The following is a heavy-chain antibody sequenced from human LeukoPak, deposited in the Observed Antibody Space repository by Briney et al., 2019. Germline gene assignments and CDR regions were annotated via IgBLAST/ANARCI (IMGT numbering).Heavy chain of an antibody. Sequence: ASVKVSCKASGYTFTVYYMHWVRQAPGQGLEWMGWINPNSGNTGYAQKFQGRVTITRNTSISTAYMELSSLRSEDTAVYYCARAAGTDYYYYYMDVWGKGTTVTVSS. D-gene: IGHD2-15*01. J-gene: IGHJ6*03. V-gene: IGHV1-8*03. CDR1: GYTFTVYY. CDR3: ARAAGTDYYYYYMDV. CDR2: INPNSGNT.